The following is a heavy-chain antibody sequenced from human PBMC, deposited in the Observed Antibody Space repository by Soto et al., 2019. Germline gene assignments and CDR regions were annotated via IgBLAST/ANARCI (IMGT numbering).Heavy chain of an antibody. CDR1: GFTFSSYA. CDR3: AKDRRIVVVPAAIGDS. Sequence: GGSLRLSCAASGFTFSSYAMHWVRQAPGKGLEYVSAISSNGGSTYYANSVKGRFTISRDNSKNTLYLQMNSLRAEDTAVYYCAKDRRIVVVPAAIGDSWGQGTLVTVSS. J-gene: IGHJ4*02. V-gene: IGHV3-64*01. CDR2: ISSNGGST. D-gene: IGHD2-2*02.